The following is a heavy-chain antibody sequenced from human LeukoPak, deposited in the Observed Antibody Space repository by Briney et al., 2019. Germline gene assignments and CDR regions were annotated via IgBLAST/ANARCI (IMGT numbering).Heavy chain of an antibody. V-gene: IGHV3-11*05. J-gene: IGHJ4*02. D-gene: IGHD3-22*01. CDR1: GFTFSDYY. CDR2: IGSSSICT. Sequence: GGSLRLSCAASGFTFSDYYMSWLRQAPWKGLAGVSYIGSSSICTNYADSVKGRFTISRDNAKNSLYLQMNSLRAEDAAVYYCARDQNYYDSSGPFDYWGQGTLVTVSA. CDR3: ARDQNYYDSSGPFDY.